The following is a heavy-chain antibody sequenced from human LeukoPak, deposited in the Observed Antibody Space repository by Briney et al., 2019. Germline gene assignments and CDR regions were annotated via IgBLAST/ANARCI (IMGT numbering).Heavy chain of an antibody. CDR2: IKQDGSEK. V-gene: IGHV3-7*01. J-gene: IGHJ4*02. Sequence: GGSLRLSCAASGFTFSSYWMSWVRQAPGKGLEWVASIKQDGSEKYYVDSVKGRFTISRDNAKNSLYLQMNSLRAEDTAVYYCARGGGLYQLLNWGQGTLVTVSS. CDR3: ARGGGLYQLLN. CDR1: GFTFSSYW. D-gene: IGHD2-2*01.